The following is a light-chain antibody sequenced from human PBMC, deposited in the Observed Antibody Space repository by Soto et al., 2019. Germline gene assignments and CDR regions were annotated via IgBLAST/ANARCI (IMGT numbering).Light chain of an antibody. CDR3: SSYTTSNTVV. J-gene: IGLJ1*01. CDR1: SSDVGGYNF. CDR2: EVS. V-gene: IGLV2-14*03. Sequence: QSALTQPASVFGSPGQSITFSCTGTSSDVGGYNFVSWYQQHPGKAPKLMIYEVSSRPSGVSNRFSGSKSGNTASLTISGLQPEDEADYYCSSYTTSNTVVFGTGTKLTVL.